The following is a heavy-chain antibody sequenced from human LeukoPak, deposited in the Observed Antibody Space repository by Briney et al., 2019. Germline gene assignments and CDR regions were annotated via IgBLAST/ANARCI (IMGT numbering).Heavy chain of an antibody. J-gene: IGHJ4*02. CDR3: ARVKGDYSVDY. D-gene: IGHD4-11*01. CDR1: GFTFSDYY. Sequence: GGSVRLSCAASGFTFSDYYMSWIRQAPGKGLEWVSYISSRTTSHTKYADSVKGRFTISRDNAKNSLYLQMNSLRAEDTAVYYCARVKGDYSVDYWGQGTVVTVSS. V-gene: IGHV3-11*06. CDR2: ISSRTTSHT.